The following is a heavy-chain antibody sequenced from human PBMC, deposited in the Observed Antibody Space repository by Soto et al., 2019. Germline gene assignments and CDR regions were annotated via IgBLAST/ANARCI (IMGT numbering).Heavy chain of an antibody. Sequence: QVQLQESGPGLVKPSQTLSLTCTVSGGSISTGGYYWNWIRQHPGKGLEWIGYFYYSGSTYYNPSLESRVTISVNTSKNQFSRKPSSVTAADTAVYYCATSVFPWGQGTLVTVSS. V-gene: IGHV4-31*03. CDR2: FYYSGST. CDR1: GGSISTGGYY. J-gene: IGHJ5*02. CDR3: ATSVFP.